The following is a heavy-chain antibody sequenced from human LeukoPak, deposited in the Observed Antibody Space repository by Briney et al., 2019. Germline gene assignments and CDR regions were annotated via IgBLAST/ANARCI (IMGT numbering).Heavy chain of an antibody. CDR1: GYSFTSYW. V-gene: IGHV5-51*01. D-gene: IGHD3-10*01. CDR3: ARPQLLWFGESPYYFDY. CDR2: IYPGDSDT. J-gene: IGHJ4*02. Sequence: GESLKISCKDSGYSFTSYWIGWVRQMPGKGLEWMGIIYPGDSDTRYSPSFQGQVTISADKSISTAYLQWSSLKASDTAMCYCARPQLLWFGESPYYFDYWGQGTLVTVSS.